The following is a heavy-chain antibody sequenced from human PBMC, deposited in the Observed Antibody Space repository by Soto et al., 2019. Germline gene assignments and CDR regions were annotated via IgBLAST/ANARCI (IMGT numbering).Heavy chain of an antibody. CDR1: GFTVSSNY. D-gene: IGHD3-10*01. Sequence: EVQLVESGGGLVQPGGSLRLSCAASGFTVSSNYMSWVRQAPGKGLEWVSVIYSGGSTYYADSVKGRFTISRDNSKNTLYLQMNSLRAEDTAVYYCQSIGVIVRGVIITSGMDVWGQGTTVTVSS. CDR2: IYSGGST. V-gene: IGHV3-66*01. J-gene: IGHJ6*02. CDR3: QSIGVIVRGVIITSGMDV.